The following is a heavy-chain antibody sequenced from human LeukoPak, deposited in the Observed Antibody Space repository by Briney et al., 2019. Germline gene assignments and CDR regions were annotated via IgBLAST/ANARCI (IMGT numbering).Heavy chain of an antibody. CDR3: ATERSGSYYNGDAAFDI. CDR2: FDPEDGET. D-gene: IGHD3-10*01. J-gene: IGHJ3*02. Sequence: ASVKVSCKVSGYTLTELSMHWVRQAPGKGREWMGGFDPEDGETIYAQKFQGRVTMTEDTSTDTAYMELSSLRSEDTAVYYCATERSGSYYNGDAAFDIWGQGTMVTVSS. CDR1: GYTLTELS. V-gene: IGHV1-24*01.